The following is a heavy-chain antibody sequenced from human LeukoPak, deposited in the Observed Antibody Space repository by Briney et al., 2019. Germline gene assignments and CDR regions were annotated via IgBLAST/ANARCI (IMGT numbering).Heavy chain of an antibody. CDR3: AINPVDYDDFDY. V-gene: IGHV3-23*01. Sequence: GGSLRLSCAASGFTFSDYYMSWIRQAPGKGLEWVSAISGPGGAPFYADSVKGRFTISRDNSNNMLYLQMNSLRADDTAVYYCAINPVDYDDFDYWGQGTLVTVSS. D-gene: IGHD4-17*01. CDR1: GFTFSDYY. J-gene: IGHJ4*02. CDR2: ISGPGGAP.